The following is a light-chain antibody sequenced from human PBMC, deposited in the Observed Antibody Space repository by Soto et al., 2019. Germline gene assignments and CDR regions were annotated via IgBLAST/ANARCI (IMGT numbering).Light chain of an antibody. CDR1: QSISSY. V-gene: IGKV1-39*01. CDR3: QESYSTPPYT. CDR2: AAS. Sequence: DIQMTQSPSSLSASVGDRVTITCRASQSISSYLNWYQQKPGKAPKLLIYAASSLQSGVPSRFSGSGSGTDFTPTIRSLQPEDFATYYCQESYSTPPYTFGQGTKLEIK. J-gene: IGKJ2*01.